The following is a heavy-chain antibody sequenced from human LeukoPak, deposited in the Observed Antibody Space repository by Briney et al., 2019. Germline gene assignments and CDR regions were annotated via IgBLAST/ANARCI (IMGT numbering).Heavy chain of an antibody. V-gene: IGHV4-61*01. CDR1: GGSVSNGNFY. CDR2: IYYTGSA. CDR3: ARSQNYYGSGDY. J-gene: IGHJ4*02. Sequence: SETLSLTCTVSGGSVSNGNFYWSWLRQPPGKALEWIGYIYYTGSAYYSPSLEGRVRISVDTSKNQFSVKLNPVTAADTAVYYCARSQNYYGSGDYWGPGTLVTVSS. D-gene: IGHD3-10*01.